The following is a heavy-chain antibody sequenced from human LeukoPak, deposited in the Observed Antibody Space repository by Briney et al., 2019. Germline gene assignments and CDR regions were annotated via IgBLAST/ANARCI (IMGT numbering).Heavy chain of an antibody. Sequence: PGGSLTLSCAASGFTFNSHAMNWVRQAAGKGLEWVSAISGSDGSTYYADSVKGRFTISIDNSKNTLYMQMNSLRAEDTAVYHCAKGKGYSSSSSDHWGQGTLVTVSS. J-gene: IGHJ5*02. CDR3: AKGKGYSSSSSDH. CDR1: GFTFNSHA. V-gene: IGHV3-23*01. D-gene: IGHD6-6*01. CDR2: ISGSDGST.